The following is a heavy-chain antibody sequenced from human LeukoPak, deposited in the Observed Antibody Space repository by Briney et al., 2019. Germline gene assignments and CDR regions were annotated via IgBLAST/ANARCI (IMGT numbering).Heavy chain of an antibody. CDR1: GFTLGSYE. V-gene: IGHV3-48*03. Sequence: GGSLRLSCTASGFTLGSYEMNWVRQAPGKGLEWISYISSSGRTIFYADSVKGRFTISRDNAKSSLYLQMNSLRAEDTAVYYCVRRITEEWGQGTLVTVSS. CDR3: VRRITEE. J-gene: IGHJ4*02. CDR2: ISSSGRTI. D-gene: IGHD3-10*01.